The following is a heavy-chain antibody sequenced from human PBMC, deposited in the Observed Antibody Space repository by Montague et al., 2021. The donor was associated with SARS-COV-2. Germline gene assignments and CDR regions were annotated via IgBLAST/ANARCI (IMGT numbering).Heavy chain of an antibody. Sequence: SETLSLACAVYGGSFSGYYWNWIRQPPGKGLEWIGEINHSGSTNYNLSLKSRVTISVDTSKNQFSLKLSSVTVADTAVYYCVVVPLGPRGRGFDYWGQGTLVTVSS. CDR1: GGSFSGYY. CDR3: VVVPLGPRGRGFDY. CDR2: INHSGST. V-gene: IGHV4-34*01. D-gene: IGHD2-15*01. J-gene: IGHJ4*02.